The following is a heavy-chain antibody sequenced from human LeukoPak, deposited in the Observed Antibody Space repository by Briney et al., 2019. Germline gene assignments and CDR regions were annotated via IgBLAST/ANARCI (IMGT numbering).Heavy chain of an antibody. CDR1: GDSVSSNSAA. CDR2: TYYRSKWYN. V-gene: IGHV6-1*01. CDR3: AAGKWELRRFDY. D-gene: IGHD1-26*01. J-gene: IGHJ4*02. Sequence: SQTLSLTCAISGDSVSSNSAAWNWIRQSPSRGLGWLGRTYYRSKWYNDYAVSVKSRITINPDTSKNQFSLQLNSVTPEDMAVYYCAAGKWELRRFDYWGQGTLVTVSS.